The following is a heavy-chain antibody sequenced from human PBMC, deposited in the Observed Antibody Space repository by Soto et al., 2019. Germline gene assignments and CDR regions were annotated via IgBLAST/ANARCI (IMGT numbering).Heavy chain of an antibody. CDR2: IIPIFDIT. V-gene: IGHV1-69*17. J-gene: IGHJ5*02. CDR3: ARAQTTVTSSLWFDP. Sequence: QVQLVQSGAEVKKPGSSVKVSCKASGGTFSNSAINWVRQAPGQGLEWVGGIIPIFDITAYAQKFQGRVTITAGRSTNTAYMELRNLRSDDTAVYYCARAQTTVTSSLWFDPWGQGTLVTVSS. CDR1: GGTFSNSA. D-gene: IGHD4-17*01.